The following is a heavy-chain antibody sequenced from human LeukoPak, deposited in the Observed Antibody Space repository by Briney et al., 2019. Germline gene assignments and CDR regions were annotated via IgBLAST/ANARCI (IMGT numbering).Heavy chain of an antibody. J-gene: IGHJ6*03. D-gene: IGHD3-10*01. V-gene: IGHV3-7*01. CDR3: ARDIGLYYYYMDV. CDR1: GFTFSSYW. CDR2: IKQDGSEK. Sequence: GGSLRLSCAASGFTFSSYWMSWVRQAPGKGLEWVANIKQDGSEKYYVDSVKGRFTISRDNAKNSLYLQMNSLRAEDTAVYYCARDIGLYYYYMDVWGKGTTVTVSS.